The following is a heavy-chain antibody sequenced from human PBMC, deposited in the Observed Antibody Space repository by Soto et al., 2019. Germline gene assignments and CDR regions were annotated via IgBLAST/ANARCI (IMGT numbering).Heavy chain of an antibody. CDR1: GGSISSSSYY. J-gene: IGHJ3*02. V-gene: IGHV4-39*01. Sequence: QLQLQESGPGLVKPSETLSLTCTVSGGSISSSSYYWGWIRQPPGKGLEWIGSIYYSGSTYYNPSLKSRVTISVDTSKNQFSLKLSSVTAADTAVYYCARLPVEGAFDIWGQGTMVTVSS. CDR2: IYYSGST. CDR3: ARLPVEGAFDI. D-gene: IGHD2-2*01.